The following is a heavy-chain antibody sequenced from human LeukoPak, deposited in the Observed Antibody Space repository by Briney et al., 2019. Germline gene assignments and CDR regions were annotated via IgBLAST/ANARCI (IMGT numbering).Heavy chain of an antibody. J-gene: IGHJ4*02. Sequence: ASVKVSCKASGYTFTDYYMHWVRQAPGQGLEWMGWINPSSGATNYAQMFQGRVTMTRDTSISTAYMELSRLTSDDTAVYYCAKDRMKWRVAAASIEYWGRGTLVTVST. CDR3: AKDRMKWRVAAASIEY. D-gene: IGHD2-2*01. V-gene: IGHV1-2*02. CDR2: INPSSGAT. CDR1: GYTFTDYY.